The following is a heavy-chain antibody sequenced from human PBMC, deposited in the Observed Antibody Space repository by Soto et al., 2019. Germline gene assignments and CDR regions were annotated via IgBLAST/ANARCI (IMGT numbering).Heavy chain of an antibody. V-gene: IGHV1-69*12. CDR3: ARHVPAAGYSYGMDV. CDR2: IIPIFGTA. J-gene: IGHJ6*02. CDR1: GGTFSSYA. D-gene: IGHD2-2*01. Sequence: QVQLVQSGAEVKKPGSSVKVSCKASGGTFSSYAISWVRQAPGQGLEWMGGIIPIFGTANYAQKFQGRVTVTADESASTAYMEVSSLRSEDTAVYYCARHVPAAGYSYGMDVWGQGATVTVSS.